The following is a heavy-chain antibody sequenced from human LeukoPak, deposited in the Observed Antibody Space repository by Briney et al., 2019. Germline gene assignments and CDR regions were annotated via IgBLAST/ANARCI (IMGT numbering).Heavy chain of an antibody. J-gene: IGHJ6*03. V-gene: IGHV1-18*01. CDR2: TSAYNGNT. D-gene: IGHD3-3*01. Sequence: ASVKVSCKASGYTFTSYGISWVRQAPGQGLEWMGWTSAYNGNTNYAQKLQGRVTMTTDTSTSTAYMELRSLRSDDTAVYYCARTPLRFLEWLLYYYYYMDVWGKGATVTVSS. CDR3: ARTPLRFLEWLLYYYYYMDV. CDR1: GYTFTSYG.